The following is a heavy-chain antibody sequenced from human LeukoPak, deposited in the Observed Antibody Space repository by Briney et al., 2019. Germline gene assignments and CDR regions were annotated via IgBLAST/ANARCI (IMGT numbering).Heavy chain of an antibody. V-gene: IGHV4-39*01. CDR2: IYYSGST. D-gene: IGHD5/OR15-5a*01. CDR1: GGFISNSRDY. CDR3: ARHRSSMSPFDP. J-gene: IGHJ5*02. Sequence: PSATLSLTCTVSGGFISNSRDYWAWIRPPPGKGREWIANIYYSGSTYYSPSLKSRVTISVDTSKNQFSLKLSSVTAADTAVYYCARHRSSMSPFDPWGQGTLVTVSS.